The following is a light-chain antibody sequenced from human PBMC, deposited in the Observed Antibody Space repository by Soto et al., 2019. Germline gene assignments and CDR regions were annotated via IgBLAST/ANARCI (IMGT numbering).Light chain of an antibody. CDR2: HAS. CDR3: LQYNSYWT. CDR1: QSISSW. V-gene: IGKV1-5*01. J-gene: IGKJ1*01. Sequence: DIQMTQSPSTLSASVGDRVTITCRASQSISSWLAWYQQKPGKAPKLLIYHASSLESGVPSRFSGSGSETEFTLTISSLQPDDFATYYCLQYNSYWTFGQGTKVDIK.